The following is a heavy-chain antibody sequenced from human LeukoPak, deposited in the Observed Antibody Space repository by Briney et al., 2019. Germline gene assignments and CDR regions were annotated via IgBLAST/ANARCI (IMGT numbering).Heavy chain of an antibody. CDR2: IYYSGST. D-gene: IGHD6-13*01. V-gene: IGHV4-59*08. Sequence: SETLSLTCTVSGGSISSYYWSWIRQPPGKGLEWIGYIYYSGSTNYNPSLKSRVTISVDTSKNQFSLKLSSVTAADTAVYYCARHQGGSSWYYFDYWGQGPLVTVSS. CDR1: GGSISSYY. CDR3: ARHQGGSSWYYFDY. J-gene: IGHJ4*02.